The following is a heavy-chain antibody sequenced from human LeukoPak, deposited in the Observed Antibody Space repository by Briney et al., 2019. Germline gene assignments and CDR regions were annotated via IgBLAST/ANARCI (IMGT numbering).Heavy chain of an antibody. Sequence: ASVKVSCKASGGTFSSYAISWVRQAPGQGLEWMGWISAYNGNTNYAQKLQGRVTMTTDTSTSTAYMELRSLRSDDTAVYYCARVRLGYCSGGSCYGDYWGQGTLVTVSS. J-gene: IGHJ4*02. CDR1: GGTFSSYA. D-gene: IGHD2-15*01. CDR2: ISAYNGNT. CDR3: ARVRLGYCSGGSCYGDY. V-gene: IGHV1-18*01.